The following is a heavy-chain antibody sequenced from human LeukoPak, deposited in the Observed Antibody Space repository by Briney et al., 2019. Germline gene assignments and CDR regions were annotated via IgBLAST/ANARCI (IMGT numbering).Heavy chain of an antibody. J-gene: IGHJ4*02. CDR2: ISYDGSNK. Sequence: GGSLRLSCAASGFTFSSYAMHWVRQAPGKGLEWVAVISYDGSNKYYADSVKGRFTISRDNAKNSVYLQMNSLRGEDMAVYYCVRGAGTGWRFDYWGQGTLVTVSS. CDR1: GFTFSSYA. D-gene: IGHD6-19*01. CDR3: VRGAGTGWRFDY. V-gene: IGHV3-30*04.